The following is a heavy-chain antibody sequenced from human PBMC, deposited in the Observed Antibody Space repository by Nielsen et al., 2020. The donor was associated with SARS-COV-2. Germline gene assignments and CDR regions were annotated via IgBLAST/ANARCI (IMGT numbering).Heavy chain of an antibody. J-gene: IGHJ4*02. CDR2: INPSGGST. CDR1: GYTFTSYY. V-gene: IGHV1-46*01. D-gene: IGHD3-16*01. CDR3: ARDLGGALNFDY. Sequence: ASVKVSCKASGYTFTSYYMHWVRQAPGQGLEWMGIINPSGGSTSYAQKLQGRVTMTTDTSTSTAYMELRSLRSDDTAVYYCARDLGGALNFDYWGQGTLVTVSS.